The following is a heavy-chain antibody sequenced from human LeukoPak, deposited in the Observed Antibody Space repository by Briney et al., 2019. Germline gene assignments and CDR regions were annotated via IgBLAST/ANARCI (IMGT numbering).Heavy chain of an antibody. V-gene: IGHV1-69*13. CDR1: GYTFTGYY. D-gene: IGHD3-22*01. CDR3: ARHVVDYDSSGYFDY. Sequence: SVKVSCKASGYTFTGYYMHWVRQAPGQGLEWMGGIIPIFGTANYAQKFQGRVTITADESTSTAYMELSSLRSEDTAVYYCARHVVDYDSSGYFDYWGQGTLVTVSS. J-gene: IGHJ4*02. CDR2: IIPIFGTA.